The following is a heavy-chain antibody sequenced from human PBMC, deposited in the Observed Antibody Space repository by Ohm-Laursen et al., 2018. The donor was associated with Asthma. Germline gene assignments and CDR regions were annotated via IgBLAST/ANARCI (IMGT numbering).Heavy chain of an antibody. Sequence: SETLSLTCAVSGGSINSGGYSWSWIRQPPGKGLEWIGYIYHSGSTYYNPSLKSRVTISVDRSKNQFSLKLSSVTAADTAVYYCARVIPTNWFDPWGQGTLVTVSS. CDR3: ARVIPTNWFDP. J-gene: IGHJ5*02. V-gene: IGHV4-30-2*01. CDR2: IYHSGST. CDR1: GGSINSGGYS.